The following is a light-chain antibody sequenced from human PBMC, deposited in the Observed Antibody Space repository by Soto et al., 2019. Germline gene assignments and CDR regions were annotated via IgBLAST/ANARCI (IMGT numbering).Light chain of an antibody. CDR2: AAS. CDR3: QQHNSYFWT. Sequence: DIQLTQSPSFLSPSIGESVTITCRASQVISTSLAWYQVKPGKAPKLLIYAASTLESGVPSRFSATVSGTEFSLTITSLQPEDFATYYCQQHNSYFWTFGQGTKVDIK. V-gene: IGKV1-9*01. CDR1: QVISTS. J-gene: IGKJ1*01.